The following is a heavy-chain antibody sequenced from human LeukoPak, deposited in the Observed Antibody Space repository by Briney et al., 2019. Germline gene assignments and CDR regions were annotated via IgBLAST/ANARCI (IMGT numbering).Heavy chain of an antibody. J-gene: IGHJ4*02. CDR3: AKRYFGNWYFDF. D-gene: IGHD3-9*01. Sequence: PGGSLRLSCAASGFTFSTYAMGWVRQAPGKGLEWVSIISGNGETIYYVDSVKGRFTISRDNSRNTLYLQMNSLRAEDTAVYYCAKRYFGNWYFDFWGQGTLVTVSS. V-gene: IGHV3-23*01. CDR2: ISGNGETI. CDR1: GFTFSTYA.